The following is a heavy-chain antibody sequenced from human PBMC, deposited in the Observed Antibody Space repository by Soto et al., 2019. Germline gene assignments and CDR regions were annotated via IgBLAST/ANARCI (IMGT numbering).Heavy chain of an antibody. J-gene: IGHJ4*02. CDR2: FDPEDGET. Sequence: ASVKVSCKVSGYTLTELSMHWVRQAPGKGLEWMGGFDPEDGETIYAQKFQDRVTMTEDTSTDTAYMELSSLRSEDTAVYYCATDRRGITMKAYWGQGTLVTVSS. CDR3: ATDRRGITMKAY. CDR1: GYTLTELS. V-gene: IGHV1-24*01. D-gene: IGHD3-22*01.